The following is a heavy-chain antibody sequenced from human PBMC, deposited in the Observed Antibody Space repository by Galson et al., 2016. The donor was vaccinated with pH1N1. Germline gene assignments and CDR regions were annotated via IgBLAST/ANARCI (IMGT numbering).Heavy chain of an antibody. CDR2: IYWDDGK. CDR3: AQKSYGDYVGGFDY. J-gene: IGHJ4*02. D-gene: IGHD4-17*01. V-gene: IGHV2-5*05. CDR1: GFPVTTSGVG. Sequence: PALVKPTQTLTLTCTFSGFPVTTSGVGMGWIPQPPGKAPEWLALIYWDDGKRYGPSLKSRLTITKDTSKNQVVLAMTNMDPVDTATYYCAQKSYGDYVGGFDYWGQGTLVTVSS.